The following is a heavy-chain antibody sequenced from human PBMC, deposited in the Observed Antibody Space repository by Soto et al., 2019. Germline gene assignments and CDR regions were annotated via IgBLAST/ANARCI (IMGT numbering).Heavy chain of an antibody. CDR3: AKSLVARPYDY. V-gene: IGHV3-23*01. J-gene: IGHJ4*02. D-gene: IGHD6-6*01. Sequence: EVQLLESGGGLVQPGGSLRLSCAASGFTFSSYAMSWVRQAPGKGLEWVSAISGSGGNTYYADSVKGRFTISRDNSKNRLYLRMNSLRAEDTAVYYCAKSLVARPYDYWGQGTLVTVSS. CDR1: GFTFSSYA. CDR2: ISGSGGNT.